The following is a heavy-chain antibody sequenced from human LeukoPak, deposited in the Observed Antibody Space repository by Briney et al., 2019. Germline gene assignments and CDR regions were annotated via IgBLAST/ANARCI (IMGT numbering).Heavy chain of an antibody. D-gene: IGHD4-17*01. CDR3: AGEDYGDYLDY. CDR2: IKQDGSEK. CDR1: GFTFSSYW. V-gene: IGHV3-7*01. Sequence: GGSLRLSCAASGFTFSSYWMSWVRQAPGKGLEWVANIKQDGSEKYYVDSVKGRFTISRDNAKNSLYLQMNSLRAEDTAVYYCAGEDYGDYLDYWGQGTLVTVSS. J-gene: IGHJ4*02.